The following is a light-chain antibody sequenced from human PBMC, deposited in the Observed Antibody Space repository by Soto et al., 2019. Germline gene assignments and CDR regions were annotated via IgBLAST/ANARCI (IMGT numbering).Light chain of an antibody. Sequence: QSALTQPASVSGSPGQSITISCTGTSSDVGNYNLVSWYQQHPGKAPKLIIYEGSKRPSGVSNRFSGSKSGNTASLTISGLRAEDEADYYCCSFAGSSTYVVFGGGTKLTVL. CDR3: CSFAGSSTYVV. CDR2: EGS. V-gene: IGLV2-23*01. J-gene: IGLJ2*01. CDR1: SSDVGNYNL.